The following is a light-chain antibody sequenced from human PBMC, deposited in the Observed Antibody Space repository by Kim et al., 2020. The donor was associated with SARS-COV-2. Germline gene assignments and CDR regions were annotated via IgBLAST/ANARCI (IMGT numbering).Light chain of an antibody. CDR3: QQYKSYPWT. Sequence: ASIGNRVTITCRASRNIATWVAWYQQKPGEAPRLLIYKASNLKSGVPSRFSGSGSGTEFTLTTDSLQADDLATYYCQQYKSYPWTFGQGTKLEI. CDR2: KAS. V-gene: IGKV1-5*03. CDR1: RNIATW. J-gene: IGKJ1*01.